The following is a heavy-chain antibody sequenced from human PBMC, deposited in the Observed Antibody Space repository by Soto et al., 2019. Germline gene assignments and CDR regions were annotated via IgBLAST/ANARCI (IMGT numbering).Heavy chain of an antibody. Sequence: PSETLSLTCTVSGGSLSSGGYYWSWLRQLPGKGLEWIGYIYYTGKTYYNPALKSRLAMSVDTSKNQFSLKLSPVTAADSALYYCARVFAGSFDYWGQGTLVTVSS. CDR1: GGSLSSGGYY. D-gene: IGHD2-21*01. J-gene: IGHJ4*02. V-gene: IGHV4-31*03. CDR3: ARVFAGSFDY. CDR2: IYYTGKT.